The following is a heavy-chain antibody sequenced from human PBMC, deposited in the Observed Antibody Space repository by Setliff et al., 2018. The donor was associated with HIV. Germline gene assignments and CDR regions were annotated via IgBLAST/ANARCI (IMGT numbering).Heavy chain of an antibody. V-gene: IGHV3-15*01. D-gene: IGHD3-22*01. CDR3: DL. CDR1: GFTFSNAS. CDR2: IKTKTEGGTT. Sequence: AGGSLRLSCAGSGFTFSNASMTWVRQAPGKGLEWVGRIKTKTEGGTTDYAKNSLYLHMNSLRGEDTAVYYCASLPDSSGYPDWYFDLWGRGALVTVSS. J-gene: IGHJ2*01.